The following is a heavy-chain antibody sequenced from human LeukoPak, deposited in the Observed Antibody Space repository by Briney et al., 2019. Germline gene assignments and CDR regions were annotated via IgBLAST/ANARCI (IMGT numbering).Heavy chain of an antibody. Sequence: SVKVSCKASGGTFSSYAISWVRQAPGQGLEWMGGIIPIFGTSNYAQNFQGRVTITADESTNTAYMELSSLRSEDTAVYYCARTPLPFTVPFYYYYMDVWGKGTTVTVSS. J-gene: IGHJ6*03. CDR1: GGTFSSYA. D-gene: IGHD4-11*01. V-gene: IGHV1-69*01. CDR2: IIPIFGTS. CDR3: ARTPLPFTVPFYYYYMDV.